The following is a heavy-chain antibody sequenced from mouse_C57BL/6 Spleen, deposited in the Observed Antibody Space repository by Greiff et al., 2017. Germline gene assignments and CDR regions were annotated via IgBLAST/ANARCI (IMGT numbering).Heavy chain of an antibody. D-gene: IGHD2-1*01. CDR2: IWTGGGT. Sequence: QVQLQQSGPGLVAPSQSLSITCTVSGFSLTSYAISWVRQPPGKGLEWLGVIWTGGGTNYNSALKSSLSISKDNSKSQVFLKMNSLQTDDTARYYCARNCNGNYDWFAYWGQGTLVTVSA. CDR1: GFSLTSYA. CDR3: ARNCNGNYDWFAY. J-gene: IGHJ3*01. V-gene: IGHV2-9-1*01.